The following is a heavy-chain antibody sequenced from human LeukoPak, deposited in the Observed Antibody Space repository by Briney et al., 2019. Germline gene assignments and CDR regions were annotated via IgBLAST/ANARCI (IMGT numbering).Heavy chain of an antibody. D-gene: IGHD3-10*01. CDR3: ARARDQRATSSGFDD. Sequence: KPSETLSLTCTVSGGSISSYYWSWLRQPAGKGLEWIGHIYTSVSTNYNPPLKSRVTMSVDPSKNQFSLNLNSVTAADTAVYYCARARDQRATSSGFDDWGQGTLVTVSS. CDR2: IYTSVST. CDR1: GGSISSYY. J-gene: IGHJ4*02. V-gene: IGHV4-4*07.